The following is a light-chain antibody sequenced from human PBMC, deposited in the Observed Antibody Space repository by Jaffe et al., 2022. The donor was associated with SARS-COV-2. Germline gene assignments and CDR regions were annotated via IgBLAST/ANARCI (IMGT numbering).Light chain of an antibody. CDR2: LGS. J-gene: IGKJ3*01. V-gene: IGKV2-28*01. CDR3: MQALHIFFT. Sequence: DIVMTQSPLSLPVTPGEPASISCRSNQSLLDTNGYNYLDWYLQRPGQSPQLLIYLGSNRASGVPDRFSGSGSGTDFTLKISRVEAEDVGVYFCMQALHIFFTFGPGTRVDFK. CDR1: QSLLDTNGYNY.